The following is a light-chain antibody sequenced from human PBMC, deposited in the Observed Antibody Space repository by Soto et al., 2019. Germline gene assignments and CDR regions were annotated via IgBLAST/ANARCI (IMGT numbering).Light chain of an antibody. CDR1: QSVSSF. Sequence: DIQMTQSPSTLSASVGDRVTITCRASQSVSSFLAWYQQKPGKAPKVLIYDASTLENGVPSRFSGSGSGTDFSLSVSGLQPEDFATYYCQQSYSIPVWTFGHGTKVDIK. V-gene: IGKV1-5*01. CDR2: DAS. J-gene: IGKJ1*01. CDR3: QQSYSIPVWT.